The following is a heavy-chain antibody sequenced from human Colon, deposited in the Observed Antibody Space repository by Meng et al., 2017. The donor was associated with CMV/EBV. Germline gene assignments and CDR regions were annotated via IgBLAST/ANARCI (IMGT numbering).Heavy chain of an antibody. J-gene: IGHJ5*02. D-gene: IGHD2-8*01. Sequence: SCAASGFSVGSNYMTWIRQTPERGLEWVSVIYVNGKTEYVESVKGRFTISRDSSKNILYLQMNSLRVEDTAIYYCARSGFPPNGLFPEQRYDPWGQGTLVTVSS. CDR1: GFSVGSNY. CDR3: ARSGFPPNGLFPEQRYDP. CDR2: IYVNGKT. V-gene: IGHV3-53*01.